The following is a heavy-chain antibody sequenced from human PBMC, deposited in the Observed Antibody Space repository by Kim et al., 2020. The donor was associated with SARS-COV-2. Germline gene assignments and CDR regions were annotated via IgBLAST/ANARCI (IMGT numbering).Heavy chain of an antibody. CDR2: ISSSGSTI. CDR3: ATLRGVVAATRRYYYFDY. V-gene: IGHV3-11*01. Sequence: GGSLRLSCASPGFTFSDYYMSWIRQAPGKGLEWVSYISSSGSTIYYADSVKGRFTISRDNAKNSLYLQMNSLRAEDTAVYYCATLRGVVAATRRYYYFDYWGQGTLVTVSS. CDR1: GFTFSDYY. D-gene: IGHD2-15*01. J-gene: IGHJ4*02.